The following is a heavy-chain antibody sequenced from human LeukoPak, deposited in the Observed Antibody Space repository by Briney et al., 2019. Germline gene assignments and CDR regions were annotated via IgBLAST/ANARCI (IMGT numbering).Heavy chain of an antibody. CDR2: VYYSGST. V-gene: IGHV4-39*01. D-gene: IGHD5-18*01. Sequence: PSETLSLTCTVSGGSISSSSYYWGWIRQPPGKGLEWIGSVYYSGSTYYNPSLKSRATISVDTSKNQLSLKLSSVTAADTAVYYCARLILGYSYGIDYYYYYMDVWGKGTTVTVSS. J-gene: IGHJ6*03. CDR1: GGSISSSSYY. CDR3: ARLILGYSYGIDYYYYYMDV.